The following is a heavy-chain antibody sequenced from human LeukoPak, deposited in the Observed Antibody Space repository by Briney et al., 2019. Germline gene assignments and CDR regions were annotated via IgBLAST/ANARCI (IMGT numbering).Heavy chain of an antibody. V-gene: IGHV3-66*01. CDR2: IYNGGST. CDR3: ARVAIAAAGTGGNWFDP. Sequence: GGSLRLSCAASGFTVSSNYMSWVRQAPGKGLEWVACIYNGGSTYYADSVKGRFTISRDNSKNTLYLQMNSLRAEDTAVYYCARVAIAAAGTGGNWFDPWGQGTLVTVSS. J-gene: IGHJ5*02. CDR1: GFTVSSNY. D-gene: IGHD6-13*01.